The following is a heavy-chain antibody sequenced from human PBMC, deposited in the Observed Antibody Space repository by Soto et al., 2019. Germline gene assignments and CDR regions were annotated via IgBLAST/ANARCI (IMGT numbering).Heavy chain of an antibody. J-gene: IGHJ4*02. Sequence: QVQLQESGPGLVKPSQTLSLTCTVSGGSINSGDYYWSWIRQPPGKGLEWIGYINYSGTTYYNPFLLCRVTISVVMSKNQFSLRLTSVTAADTAVYYCARDVKYDTCGIDYWGQGSLVTVSS. D-gene: IGHD3-22*01. CDR1: GGSINSGDYY. V-gene: IGHV4-30-4*01. CDR3: ARDVKYDTCGIDY. CDR2: INYSGTT.